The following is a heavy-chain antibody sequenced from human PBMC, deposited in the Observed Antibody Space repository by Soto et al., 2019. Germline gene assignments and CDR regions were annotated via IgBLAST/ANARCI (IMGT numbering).Heavy chain of an antibody. CDR2: IYWDDDK. V-gene: IGHV2-5*02. CDR1: GFSLSTSGVG. CDR3: AHVYGGYDNFDY. Sequence: QITLKESGPTLVKPTQTLTLTCTFSGFSLSTSGVGVGWIRQPPGKALEWLALIYWDDDKRYSPSLKSRLTITKDTSKNQVVLTLTNVDPVDTATYYCAHVYGGYDNFDYWGQGTLGTVSS. D-gene: IGHD5-12*01. J-gene: IGHJ4*02.